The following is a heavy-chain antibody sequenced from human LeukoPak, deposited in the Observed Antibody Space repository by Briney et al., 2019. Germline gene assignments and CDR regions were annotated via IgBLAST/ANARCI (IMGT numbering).Heavy chain of an antibody. J-gene: IGHJ4*02. D-gene: IGHD3-10*01. Sequence: SETLSLTCAVYGGSISSYYWSWIRQPPGKGLEWIGYIYYDGNTDYNPSLTSRVTMSVDTSKNQFSLKLTSVTPADTAVYYCARHEGSGTYYYWGQGTLVTVSS. CDR3: ARHEGSGTYYY. V-gene: IGHV4-59*08. CDR2: IYYDGNT. CDR1: GGSISSYY.